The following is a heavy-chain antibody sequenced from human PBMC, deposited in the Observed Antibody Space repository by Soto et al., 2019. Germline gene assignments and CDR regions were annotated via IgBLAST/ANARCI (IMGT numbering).Heavy chain of an antibody. V-gene: IGHV3-30*18. CDR2: ISYDGSNK. Sequence: QVQLVESGGGVVQPGRSLRLSCAASGFTFSSYGMHWVRQAPGKGLEWVAVISYDGSNKYYADSVKGRFTISRDNSKNTLYLQMNSLRAEDTAVYYCAKEQNIVATYDAFDIWGQWTMVTVSS. D-gene: IGHD5-12*01. CDR3: AKEQNIVATYDAFDI. CDR1: GFTFSSYG. J-gene: IGHJ3*02.